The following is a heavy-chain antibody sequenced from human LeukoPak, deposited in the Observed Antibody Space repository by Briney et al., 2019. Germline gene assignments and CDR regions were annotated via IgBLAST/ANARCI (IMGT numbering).Heavy chain of an antibody. J-gene: IGHJ4*02. CDR2: INPNSGGT. V-gene: IGHV1-2*06. CDR1: GYTFTGYY. CDR3: ARAHCSGGSCYLVDY. D-gene: IGHD2-15*01. Sequence: ASVKVSCKASGYTFTGYYMHWVRQAPGQGLEWMGRINPNSGGTNYAQKFQGRVTMTRDTSISTAYMELSRLRSDDTAVYYCARAHCSGGSCYLVDYWGQGTPVTVSS.